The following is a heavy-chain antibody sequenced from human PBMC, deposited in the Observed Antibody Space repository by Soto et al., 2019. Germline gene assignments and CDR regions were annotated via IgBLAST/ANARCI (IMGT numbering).Heavy chain of an antibody. CDR3: ARTDAYNASVFDA. CDR2: LHHTGRT. J-gene: IGHJ4*02. Sequence: QVQLQEMGPGLVKPSQTLTITCTVSGDSVNSAYWIWIRQLPGKGLEWMGNLHHTGRTVYTPSLKSRVASSIDTSKALCSRKMRSITAADTAVYYCARTDAYNASVFDAWGQGTVVTVSA. D-gene: IGHD1-1*01. V-gene: IGHV4-31*03. CDR1: GDSVNSAY.